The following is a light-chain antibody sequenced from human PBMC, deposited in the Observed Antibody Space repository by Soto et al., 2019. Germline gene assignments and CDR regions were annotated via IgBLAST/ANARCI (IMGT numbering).Light chain of an antibody. CDR1: QSISSY. Sequence: DIQMTQSPSSLSASVGERVTITCRASQSISSYLNWYQQEPGKAPKLMIFGASTLQSGVPSRFSGSGSGTEFTLTITSLQPEDAATYYCQQSHSTPLTLGGGTKVDIK. CDR2: GAS. CDR3: QQSHSTPLT. V-gene: IGKV1-39*01. J-gene: IGKJ4*01.